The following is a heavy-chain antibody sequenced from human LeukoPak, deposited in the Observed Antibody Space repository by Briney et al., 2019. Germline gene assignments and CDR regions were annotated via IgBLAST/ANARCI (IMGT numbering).Heavy chain of an antibody. V-gene: IGHV4-59*08. Sequence: SETLSLTCTVSGGSISGYNWSWIRQPPGKGLEWIGYISYTGIANYNPSLKSRVTISVDTSKNQFSLKLSSVTAADTAVYYCARHGRWVGPAGYWGQGTLVTVSS. J-gene: IGHJ4*02. CDR1: GGSISGYN. CDR2: ISYTGIA. CDR3: ARHGRWVGPAGY. D-gene: IGHD4-23*01.